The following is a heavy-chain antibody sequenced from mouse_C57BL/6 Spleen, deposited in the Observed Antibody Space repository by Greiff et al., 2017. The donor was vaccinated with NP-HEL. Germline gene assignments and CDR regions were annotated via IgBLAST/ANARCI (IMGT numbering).Heavy chain of an antibody. D-gene: IGHD2-3*01. Sequence: DVQLQESGPGLVKPSQSLSLTCSVTGYSITSGYYWNWIRQFPGNKLEWMGYISYDGSNNYNPSLKNRISITRDTSKNQFFLKLHSLTTEDTATYYCASHDGYYYGDWFAYWGQGTLVTVSA. CDR1: GYSITSGYY. V-gene: IGHV3-6*01. J-gene: IGHJ3*01. CDR2: ISYDGSN. CDR3: ASHDGYYYGDWFAY.